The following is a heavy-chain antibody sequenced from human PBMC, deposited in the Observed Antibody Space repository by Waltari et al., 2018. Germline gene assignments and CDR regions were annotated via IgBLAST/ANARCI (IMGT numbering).Heavy chain of an antibody. CDR3: ARGFIVATISTGFDP. J-gene: IGHJ5*02. CDR1: GGSISSYY. V-gene: IGHV4-59*01. CDR2: IYYSGST. Sequence: QVQLQESGPGLVKPSETLSLTCTVSGGSISSYYWSWIRQPPGKGLEWIGYIYYSGSTNYTPSLKSRVTISVDTSKNQFSLKLSSVIAADTAVYYCARGFIVATISTGFDPWGQGTLVTVSS. D-gene: IGHD5-12*01.